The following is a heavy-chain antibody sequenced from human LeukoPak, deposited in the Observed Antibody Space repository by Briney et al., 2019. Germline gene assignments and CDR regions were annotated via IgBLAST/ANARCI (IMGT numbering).Heavy chain of an antibody. J-gene: IGHJ4*02. D-gene: IGHD3-10*01. CDR1: GFNFRNHG. V-gene: IGHV3-7*01. CDR3: ARWTGVIDS. CDR2: IKQDGSVE. Sequence: PGRSLRLSCAASGFNFRNHGIHWVRQAPGKGPEWVANIKQDGSVEHYLDSVKGRFTISRDNAKNSLTLQMNSLRAEDTAVYYCARWTGVIDSWGQGTLVTVSS.